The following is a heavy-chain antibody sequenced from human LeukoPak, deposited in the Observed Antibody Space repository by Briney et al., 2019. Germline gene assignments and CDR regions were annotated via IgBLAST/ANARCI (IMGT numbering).Heavy chain of an antibody. Sequence: GGSLRLSCSASGFTFSSYAMHWVRQAPGKGLEYASAISSNGGSTYYADSVKGRFTISRDNSKNTLYLQMSSLRAEDTAVYYCVKVLGSISWGPGTLVTVSS. CDR1: GFTFSSYA. J-gene: IGHJ4*02. D-gene: IGHD3-10*01. CDR2: ISSNGGST. V-gene: IGHV3-64D*06. CDR3: VKVLGSIS.